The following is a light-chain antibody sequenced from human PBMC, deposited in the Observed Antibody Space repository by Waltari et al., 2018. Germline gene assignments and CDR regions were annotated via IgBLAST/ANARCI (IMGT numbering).Light chain of an antibody. Sequence: QSALTQPASVSGSPGQSITISCTGTSSDVGGYNYVSWYQHHPGKAPKIMIYDVNDRPSGVSNRVSASTSGDTASLTISGLQAEDEADYYCSSYRRSDIVVFGGGTKLTVL. CDR2: DVN. CDR1: SSDVGGYNY. J-gene: IGLJ2*01. CDR3: SSYRRSDIVV. V-gene: IGLV2-14*03.